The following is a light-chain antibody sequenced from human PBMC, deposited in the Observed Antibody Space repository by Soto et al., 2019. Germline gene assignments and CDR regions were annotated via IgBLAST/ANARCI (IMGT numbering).Light chain of an antibody. J-gene: IGKJ1*01. CDR3: LQHNTYPWT. CDR2: AAS. CDR1: QDIRND. V-gene: IGKV1-17*01. Sequence: DIQMTQSPSPLSASVGDRVSITCRPSQDIRNDLGWFQVKPGKAPKSLIYAASRLQSGVPSRFSGSGSGTEFTLTISSLQPEDFATYFCLQHNTYPWTFGQGTKVDIK.